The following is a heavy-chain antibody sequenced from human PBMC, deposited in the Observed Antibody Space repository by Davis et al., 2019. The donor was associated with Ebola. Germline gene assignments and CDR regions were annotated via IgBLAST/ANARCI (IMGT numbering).Heavy chain of an antibody. J-gene: IGHJ4*02. CDR1: GFTFGSYS. CDR3: AREIAVAYFDY. V-gene: IGHV3-21*01. D-gene: IGHD6-19*01. CDR2: ISSSSSYI. Sequence: PGGSLRLSCAASGFTFGSYSMNWVRQAPGKGLEWVSSISSSSSYIYYADSVKGRFTISRDNAKNSLYLQMNSLRAEDTAVYYCAREIAVAYFDYWGQGTLVTVSS.